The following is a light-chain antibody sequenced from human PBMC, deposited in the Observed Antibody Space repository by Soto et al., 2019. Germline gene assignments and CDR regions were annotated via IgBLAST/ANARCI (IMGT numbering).Light chain of an antibody. V-gene: IGLV2-14*03. CDR3: SSYTRSSTLYV. Sequence: QSVLTQPASVSGSPGQSITISCTGTSSDVGGYNYVSWYQQYPGKAPKVMIYDVSNRPSGVSNRFSGSKSGDTASLTISGLQAEDEADYYCSSYTRSSTLYVFGTGNKVTVL. CDR2: DVS. J-gene: IGLJ1*01. CDR1: SSDVGGYNY.